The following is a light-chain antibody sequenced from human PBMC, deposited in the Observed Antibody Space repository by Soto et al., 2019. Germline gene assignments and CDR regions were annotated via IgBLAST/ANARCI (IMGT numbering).Light chain of an antibody. CDR3: FPYTSSGPDA. J-gene: IGLJ1*01. Sequence: QSVLTQPASVSGSPRQSITISCTGTRSDVGNYKYVSWYQQHPGKAPKLMIYEVSNRRSGVSNRYSGSKSSKTASLTVSGPQAEDETDYYCFPYTSSGPDAFGIGTRSPS. CDR1: RSDVGNYKY. CDR2: EVS. V-gene: IGLV2-14*01.